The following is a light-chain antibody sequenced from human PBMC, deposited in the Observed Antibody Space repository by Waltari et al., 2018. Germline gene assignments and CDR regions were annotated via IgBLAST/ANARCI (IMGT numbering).Light chain of an antibody. J-gene: IGKJ2*01. CDR3: QQYYSSPLT. Sequence: DIVMTQSPDSLAVSLGERATINCKSSQSVLYSSNNKNYLAWYQQKPGQPPKLLIYWASTRESGVPDRFSGSGSGTDFTLTISSLQAEDVAVYYCQQYYSSPLTFCQGTKLEI. V-gene: IGKV4-1*01. CDR2: WAS. CDR1: QSVLYSSNNKNY.